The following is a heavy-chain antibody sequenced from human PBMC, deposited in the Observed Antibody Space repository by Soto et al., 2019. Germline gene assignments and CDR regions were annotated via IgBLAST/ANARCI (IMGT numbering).Heavy chain of an antibody. J-gene: IGHJ5*02. V-gene: IGHV1-69*06. CDR1: GGTFSSYA. CDR3: ASVDTAALYNWFDP. D-gene: IGHD5-18*01. Sequence: GASVKVSCKASGGTFSSYAISWVRQAPGQGLEWMGGIIPIFGTANYAQKFQGRVTITADKSTSTAYMELSSLRSEGTAVYYCASVDTAALYNWFDPWGQGTLVTVSS. CDR2: IIPIFGTA.